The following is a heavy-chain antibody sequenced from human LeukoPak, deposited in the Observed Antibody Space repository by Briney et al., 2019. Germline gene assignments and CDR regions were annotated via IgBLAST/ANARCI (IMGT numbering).Heavy chain of an antibody. CDR3: ARAYHDFGGNSEGLDY. J-gene: IGHJ4*02. D-gene: IGHD4-23*01. V-gene: IGHV3-13*01. Sequence: PGGSLRLTCAASGFTLSRYDMHWVRHATGKGLEWVSGIGTAGDAYYPGSVKGRFTISRENAKNSLYLQMNSLRAGDTAVYYCARAYHDFGGNSEGLDYWGQGTLVTVSS. CDR1: GFTLSRYD. CDR2: IGTAGDA.